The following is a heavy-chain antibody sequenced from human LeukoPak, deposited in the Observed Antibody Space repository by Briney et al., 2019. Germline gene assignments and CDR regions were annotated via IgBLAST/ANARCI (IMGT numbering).Heavy chain of an antibody. CDR1: GGSISELSYY. Sequence: SETLFLTCSVSGGSISELSYYWGWIRRPPGKGLEWIGNIYYSGSTYNNPSLESRVVISVDSSRNQFSLKLTSVTATDTAVYYCARQGVVGATGFDFWGQGILVTVSS. V-gene: IGHV4-39*01. J-gene: IGHJ4*02. CDR3: ARQGVVGATGFDF. CDR2: IYYSGST. D-gene: IGHD1-26*01.